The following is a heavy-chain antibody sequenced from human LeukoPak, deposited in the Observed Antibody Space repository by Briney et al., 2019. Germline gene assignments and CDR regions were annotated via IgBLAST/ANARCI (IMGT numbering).Heavy chain of an antibody. CDR1: GYTFTSYA. Sequence: ASVKVSCKASGYTFTSYAMHWVRQAPGQRLEWMGWINAGNGNTKYSQKFQGRVTITRDTSASTAYMELSSLRSEDTAVYYCASEPEDLLWLGELMVYWGQGTLVTVSS. V-gene: IGHV1-3*01. J-gene: IGHJ4*02. D-gene: IGHD3-10*01. CDR3: ASEPEDLLWLGELMVY. CDR2: INAGNGNT.